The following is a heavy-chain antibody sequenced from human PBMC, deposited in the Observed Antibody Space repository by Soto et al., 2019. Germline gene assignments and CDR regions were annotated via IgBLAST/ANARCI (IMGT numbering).Heavy chain of an antibody. CDR3: ARDLDILTGTHLEYFQH. D-gene: IGHD3-9*01. Sequence: QVQLVQSGAEVKKPGASVKVSCKASGYTFTSYGISWVRQAPGQGLEWMGWISAYNGNTNYAQKLQGRVTMTTDTSTSTASMELRSLRSDDTAVYYCARDLDILTGTHLEYFQHWGQGTLVTVSS. CDR2: ISAYNGNT. J-gene: IGHJ1*01. CDR1: GYTFTSYG. V-gene: IGHV1-18*01.